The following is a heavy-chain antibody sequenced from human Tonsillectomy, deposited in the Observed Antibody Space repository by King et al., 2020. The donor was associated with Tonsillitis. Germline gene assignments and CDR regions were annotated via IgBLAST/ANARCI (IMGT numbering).Heavy chain of an antibody. V-gene: IGHV4-34*01. Sequence: VQLQQWGAGLLKPSETLSLTCAVYGGAFSGYSWNWIRQPPGQGLEWIGEGSHSGSTNYNPSLKSRVPISVETSKNQFSLKLGPVTAAATAWYYCARGRGYDILTGYSAERYWYFDLWGRGTLVTVSS. CDR2: GSHSGST. D-gene: IGHD3-9*01. J-gene: IGHJ2*01. CDR3: ARGRGYDILTGYSAERYWYFDL. CDR1: GGAFSGYS.